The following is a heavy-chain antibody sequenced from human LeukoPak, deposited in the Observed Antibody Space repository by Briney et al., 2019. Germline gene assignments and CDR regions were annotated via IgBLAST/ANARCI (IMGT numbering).Heavy chain of an antibody. CDR1: GFTFSSYG. J-gene: IGHJ4*02. V-gene: IGHV3-30*18. D-gene: IGHD3-10*01. CDR2: ISSDGSIK. CDR3: ANENYCGSGSYLDY. Sequence: PGGSLRLSCAASGFTFSSYGMHWVRQAPGKGLEWVAVISSDGSIKYYADSVKGRFTISRDNSKNTLYLQMNSLRAEDTAVYHCANENYCGSGSYLDYWGQGTLVTVSS.